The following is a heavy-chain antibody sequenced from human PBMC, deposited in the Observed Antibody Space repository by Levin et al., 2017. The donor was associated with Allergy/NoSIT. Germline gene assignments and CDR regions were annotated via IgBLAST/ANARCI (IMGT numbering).Heavy chain of an antibody. CDR1: GFTFSSYA. V-gene: IGHV3-30-3*01. Sequence: PGGSLRLSCAASGFTFSSYAMHWVRQAPGKGLEWVAVISYDGSNKYYADSVKGRFTISRDNSKNTLYLQMNSLRAEDTAVYYCARGLGTLGDYWGQGTLVTVSS. D-gene: IGHD1-7*01. J-gene: IGHJ4*02. CDR3: ARGLGTLGDY. CDR2: ISYDGSNK.